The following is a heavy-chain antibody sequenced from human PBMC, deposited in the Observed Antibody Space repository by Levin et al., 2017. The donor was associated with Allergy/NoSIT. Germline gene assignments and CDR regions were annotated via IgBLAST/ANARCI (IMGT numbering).Heavy chain of an antibody. V-gene: IGHV1-69*08. J-gene: IGHJ4*02. D-gene: IGHD3-9*01. CDR1: GGTFDSYT. Sequence: EASVKVSCKASGGTFDSYTITWVRQAPGQRLEWMGRIIPLLGRTDYAQKFQGRVTITADKSTSTAYMELSSLRFEDTAVYYCARESDGWILTNYYYTNWGQGTLVTVSS. CDR3: ARESDGWILTNYYYTN. CDR2: IIPLLGRT.